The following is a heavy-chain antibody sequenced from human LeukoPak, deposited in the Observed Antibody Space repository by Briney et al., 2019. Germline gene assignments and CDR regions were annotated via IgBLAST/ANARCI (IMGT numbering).Heavy chain of an antibody. D-gene: IGHD6-13*01. CDR1: GFTFSSYW. Sequence: GGSLRLSCAASGFTFSSYWMHWVRQAPGKGLVWVSPINTDGSNTNYADSVKGRFTISRDNARNTLYLQMNSLRAEDTAVYYCAKSGKGIAAAFDYWGQGTLVTVSS. V-gene: IGHV3-74*01. CDR2: INTDGSNT. CDR3: AKSGKGIAAAFDY. J-gene: IGHJ4*02.